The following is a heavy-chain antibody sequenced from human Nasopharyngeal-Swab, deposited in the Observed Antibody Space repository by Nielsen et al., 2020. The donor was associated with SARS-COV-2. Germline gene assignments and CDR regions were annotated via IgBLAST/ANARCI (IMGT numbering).Heavy chain of an antibody. J-gene: IGHJ5*02. CDR3: ARGGDPREVVAATDCFDP. CDR2: INPGGGSA. D-gene: IGHD2-15*01. CDR1: GYTFTRYY. V-gene: IGHV1-46*01. Sequence: ASVKVSCKASGYTFTRYYIHWVRQAPGQGLEWMGIINPGGGSARYSQNVQGRVNMTRDTSTSTVYMELSSLRSEDTAVYYCARGGDPREVVAATDCFDPWGQGTLVTVSS.